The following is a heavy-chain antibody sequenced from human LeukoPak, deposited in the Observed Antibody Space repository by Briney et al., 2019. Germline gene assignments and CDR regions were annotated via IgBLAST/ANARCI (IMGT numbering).Heavy chain of an antibody. CDR3: AREGSEGYSYGFLDY. D-gene: IGHD5-18*01. Sequence: ASVKVSCKASGYTFTGYYMHWVRQAPGQGLEWMGWINTNTGNPTYAQGFTGRFVFSLDTSVSTAYLQISSLKAEDTAVYYCAREGSEGYSYGFLDYWGQGTLVTVSS. J-gene: IGHJ4*02. CDR1: GYTFTGYY. CDR2: INTNTGNP. V-gene: IGHV7-4-1*02.